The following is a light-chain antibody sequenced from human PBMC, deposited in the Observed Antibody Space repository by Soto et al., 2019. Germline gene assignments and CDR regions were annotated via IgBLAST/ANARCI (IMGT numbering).Light chain of an antibody. J-gene: IGKJ4*01. V-gene: IGKV3-11*01. CDR1: QSVSSY. CDR2: DAS. CDR3: QQRSNWPPGLT. Sequence: EIVLTQSPATLSLSPGERATLSCRACQSVSSYLAWYQQKPGQAPRLLIYDASNRATGIPARLSGSGSGTDFTLTISSLEPEDFAVYYCQQRSNWPPGLTFGGGTKVEIK.